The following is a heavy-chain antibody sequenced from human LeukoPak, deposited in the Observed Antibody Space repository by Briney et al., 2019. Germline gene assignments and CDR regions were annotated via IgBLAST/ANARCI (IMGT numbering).Heavy chain of an antibody. CDR1: GFTFSDYY. CDR2: ISSSGSTI. J-gene: IGHJ6*02. D-gene: IGHD4-17*01. V-gene: IGHV3-11*01. Sequence: PGGSLRLSCAASGFTFSDYYMSWIRQAPGKGLEWVSYISSSGSTIYYADSVKGRFTISRDNAKNSLYLQMNSLRAEDTAVYYCARTTSLSYYYGIDVWGQGTTVTVSS. CDR3: ARTTSLSYYYGIDV.